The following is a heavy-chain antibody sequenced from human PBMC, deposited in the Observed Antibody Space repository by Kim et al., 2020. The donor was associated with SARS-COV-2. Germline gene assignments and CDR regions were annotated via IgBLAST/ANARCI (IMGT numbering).Heavy chain of an antibody. D-gene: IGHD1-1*01. J-gene: IGHJ4*02. CDR2: ISGSGGST. CDR1: GFTFSSYA. V-gene: IGHV3-23*01. Sequence: GGSLRLSCAASGFTFSSYAMSWVRQAPGKGLEWVSAISGSGGSTYYADSVKGRFTISRDNSKNTLYLQMNSLRAEDTAVYYCAKDHGDGYNSQIYYFDYWGQGTLVTVSS. CDR3: AKDHGDGYNSQIYYFDY.